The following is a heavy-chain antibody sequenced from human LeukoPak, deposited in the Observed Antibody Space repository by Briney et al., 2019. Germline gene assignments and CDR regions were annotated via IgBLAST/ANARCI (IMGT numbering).Heavy chain of an antibody. CDR2: ISWNSGSI. V-gene: IGHV3-9*01. J-gene: IGHJ4*02. CDR3: SSRSGYHRD. Sequence: GGSLRLSCAASGFTFDDYAMHWVRQAPGKGLEWVSGISWNSGSIGYADSVKGRFTISRDNAKNSLYLQMNSLRAEDTAVYYCSSRSGYHRDWGQGTLVTVSS. CDR1: GFTFDDYA. D-gene: IGHD3-3*01.